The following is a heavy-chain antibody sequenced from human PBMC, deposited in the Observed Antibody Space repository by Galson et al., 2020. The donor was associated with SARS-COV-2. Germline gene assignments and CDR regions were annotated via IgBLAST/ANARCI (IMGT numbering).Heavy chain of an antibody. CDR1: GYTFTGYY. D-gene: IGHD5-12*01. J-gene: IGHJ5*02. CDR3: ARDSTSGTYSGYDGSWFDP. Sequence: ASVKVSCKASGYTFTGYYMHWVRQAPGQGLEWMGWINPNSGGTNYAQKFQGRVTMTRDTSISTAYMELSRLRSDDTAVYYCARDSTSGTYSGYDGSWFDPWGQGTLVTVSS. CDR2: INPNSGGT. V-gene: IGHV1-2*02.